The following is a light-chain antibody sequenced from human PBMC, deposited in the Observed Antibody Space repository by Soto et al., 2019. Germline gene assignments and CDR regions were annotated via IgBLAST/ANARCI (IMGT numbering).Light chain of an antibody. CDR2: DAS. Sequence: EIVLTQSPGTLSLSPGERATLSCRASQSVSSSYLAWYQQKPGQAPRLLISDASTRATGIPARFSGSGSGTEFTLTISSLQSEDFAVYYCQQFNNWPRTFGQGTQFDIK. CDR3: QQFNNWPRT. V-gene: IGKV3-15*01. J-gene: IGKJ1*01. CDR1: QSVSSSY.